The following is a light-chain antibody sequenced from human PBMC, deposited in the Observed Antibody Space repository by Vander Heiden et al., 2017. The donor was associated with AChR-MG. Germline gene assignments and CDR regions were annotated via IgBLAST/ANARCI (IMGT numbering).Light chain of an antibody. CDR1: QSIKRNY. V-gene: IGKV3-20*01. Sequence: EIVLTQSPGTLSLAPGDRATLSCRASQSIKRNYVAWYQQKPGQAPRLFIYDASFRPAGIPERFSGRGSGTDFTLTISRLVPEDFAVYYCQHEGYSPRTFGQGTKVDIK. CDR3: QHEGYSPRT. CDR2: DAS. J-gene: IGKJ1*01.